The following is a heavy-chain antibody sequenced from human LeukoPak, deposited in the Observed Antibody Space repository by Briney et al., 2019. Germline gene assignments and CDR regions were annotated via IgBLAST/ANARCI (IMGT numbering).Heavy chain of an antibody. Sequence: PSETLSLTCTVSGGSISSSSYYWGWIRQPPGKGLEWIGSIYYSGSTYYNPSLKSRVTISVDTSKNQLSLKLSSVTAADTAVYYCARVSYSSGWYEYFDYWGQGTLVTVSS. V-gene: IGHV4-39*07. CDR1: GGSISSSSYY. D-gene: IGHD6-19*01. J-gene: IGHJ4*02. CDR2: IYYSGST. CDR3: ARVSYSSGWYEYFDY.